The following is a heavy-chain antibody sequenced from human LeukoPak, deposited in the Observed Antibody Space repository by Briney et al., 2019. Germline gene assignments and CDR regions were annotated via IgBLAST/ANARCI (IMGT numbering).Heavy chain of an antibody. V-gene: IGHV4-30-4*08. CDR2: IYYSGST. D-gene: IGHD1-7*01. Sequence: SQTLSLTCTVSGGSISSGDYYWSWIRQPPGKGLEWIGYIYYSGSTYYNPSLKSRVTISVDTSENQFSLKLSSVTAADTAVYYCARASWNWWFDPWGQGTLVTVSS. CDR1: GGSISSGDYY. J-gene: IGHJ5*02. CDR3: ARASWNWWFDP.